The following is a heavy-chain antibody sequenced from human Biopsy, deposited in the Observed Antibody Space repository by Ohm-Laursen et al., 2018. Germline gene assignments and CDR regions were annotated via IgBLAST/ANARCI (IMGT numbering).Heavy chain of an antibody. V-gene: IGHV1-69*04. D-gene: IGHD3-9*01. Sequence: SSVKVSCKASGDSFTSYAIGWVRQAPGQGLEWMGGIIPIPNVATYAQKFQGRVTVAADTSTSTATMELRSLRSDDTAVYYCATKLTGYFHHWGQGTLVIVSS. J-gene: IGHJ1*01. CDR3: ATKLTGYFHH. CDR2: IIPIPNVA. CDR1: GDSFTSYA.